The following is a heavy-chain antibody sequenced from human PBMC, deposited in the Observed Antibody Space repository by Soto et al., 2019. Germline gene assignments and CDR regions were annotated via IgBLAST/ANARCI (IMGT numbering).Heavy chain of an antibody. V-gene: IGHV4-34*01. CDR2: INHSGST. J-gene: IGHJ4*02. Sequence: QVQLQQWGAGLLKPSETLSLICAVYGGSFSGYQWNWIRQPPGKGLEWIGEINHSGSTNYIPSLKSRVTISVDTSKNQFSLKLSSVTAADTAVYYWARRGVRNYESSGYYYAYWGQGTLVTVSS. CDR3: ARRGVRNYESSGYYYAY. D-gene: IGHD3-22*01. CDR1: GGSFSGYQ.